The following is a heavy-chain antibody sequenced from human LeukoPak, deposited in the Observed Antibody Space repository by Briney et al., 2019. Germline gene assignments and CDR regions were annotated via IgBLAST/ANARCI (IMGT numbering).Heavy chain of an antibody. CDR1: GPSTSSSSYY. D-gene: IGHD2-2*01. V-gene: IGHV4-39*01. Sequence: SETLSLTCTVSGPSTSSSSYYSGWISPPPGKGLEWIGSIYYSMITYYNPSLKTRVPISVDTSRDQFSLRLSSVTAADTAVYYCARHCSSIRCPLDYWGQGTLVTVSS. J-gene: IGHJ4*02. CDR2: IYYSMIT. CDR3: ARHCSSIRCPLDY.